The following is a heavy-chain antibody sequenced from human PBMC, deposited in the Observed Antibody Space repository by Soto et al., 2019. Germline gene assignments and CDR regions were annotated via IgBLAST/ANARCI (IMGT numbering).Heavy chain of an antibody. J-gene: IGHJ4*02. D-gene: IGHD3-22*01. CDR2: IIPIFGTA. CDR1: GGTFSSYA. CDR3: ARGRFFYDSSGYYPYYFDY. V-gene: IGHV1-69*06. Sequence: QVQLVQSGAEVKKPGSSVKVSCKASGGTFSSYAISWVRQAPGQGLEWMGGIIPIFGTANYAQKFQGRVTITAEKSTSTAYMELSSLRSEDTAVYYCARGRFFYDSSGYYPYYFDYWGQGTPVTVSS.